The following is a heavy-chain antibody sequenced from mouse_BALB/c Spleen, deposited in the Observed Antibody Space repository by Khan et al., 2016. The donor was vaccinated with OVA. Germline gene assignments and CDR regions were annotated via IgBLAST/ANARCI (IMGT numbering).Heavy chain of an antibody. V-gene: IGHV5-9-1*01. CDR3: ARELVTTGVATRFAY. Sequence: EVMLVESGGGLVKPGGSLKLSCAASGFTFSNYAMSWVRQTPEQRLEWVATISSGGSYTYYPDSVQGRFTITRDNAKNTLSLQMSSLRSEDTAIYYCARELVTTGVATRFAYWGQGTLVTVSA. J-gene: IGHJ3*01. D-gene: IGHD1-1*01. CDR2: ISSGGSYT. CDR1: GFTFSNYA.